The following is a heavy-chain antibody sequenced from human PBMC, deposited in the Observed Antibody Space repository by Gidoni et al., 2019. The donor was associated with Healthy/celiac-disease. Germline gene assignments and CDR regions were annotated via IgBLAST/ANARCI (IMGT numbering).Heavy chain of an antibody. J-gene: IGHJ6*02. CDR1: GYTFTGYY. D-gene: IGHD6-6*01. CDR3: ARDSAEYSSSSDYYYGMDV. Sequence: QVQLVQSGAEVKKPGASVKVSGKASGYTFTGYYMHWVRQAPGQGIEWKGWNNPNSGGKNYAQKFQGRVTMTRDTSISTAYMELSRLRSDDTAVYYCARDSAEYSSSSDYYYGMDVWGQGTTVTVSS. CDR2: NNPNSGGK. V-gene: IGHV1-2*02.